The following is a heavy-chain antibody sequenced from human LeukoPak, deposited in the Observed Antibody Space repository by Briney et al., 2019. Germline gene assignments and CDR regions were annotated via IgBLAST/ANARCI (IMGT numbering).Heavy chain of an antibody. CDR3: AKTGTEDDYNIHFDH. Sequence: GGSLRLSCAASGFTFSSSAMSWVRQAPGKGLEWISTISGRGGSAYYADSVKGRFTISRDNSKNTLYLQMNSLRGEDTAVYYCAKTGTEDDYNIHFDHWGQETLVTVSS. J-gene: IGHJ4*02. D-gene: IGHD5-24*01. CDR1: GFTFSSSA. CDR2: ISGRGGSA. V-gene: IGHV3-23*01.